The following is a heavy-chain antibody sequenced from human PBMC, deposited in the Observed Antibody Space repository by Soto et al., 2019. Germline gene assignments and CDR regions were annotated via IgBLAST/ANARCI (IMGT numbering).Heavy chain of an antibody. CDR3: ARLPRYCGGGVGHDS. J-gene: IGHJ5*01. CDR2: INPNTGAT. Sequence: QVQMMQSGPEVKKSGASVKISCKTSGYVFTAFFLHWVRLAPGQGLECMGWINPNTGATKYEKEFQGRVTMTRDTSISTAYMELSNLTSADAAIYFCARLPRYCGGGVGHDSWGQGTLVTVSS. D-gene: IGHD2-21*01. V-gene: IGHV1-2*02. CDR1: GYVFTAFF.